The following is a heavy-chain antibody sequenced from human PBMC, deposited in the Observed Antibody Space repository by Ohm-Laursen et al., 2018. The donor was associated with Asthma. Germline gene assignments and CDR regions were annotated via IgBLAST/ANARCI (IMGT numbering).Heavy chain of an antibody. D-gene: IGHD6-13*01. CDR3: AREGIAAAGDAFDI. CDR2: MHSSGGA. V-gene: IGHV4-59*02. CDR1: GGSVSGFY. J-gene: IGHJ3*02. Sequence: TLSLTCTVSGGSVSGFYWSWVRQAPGRELEWIAYMHSSGGANYNPSLKSRVTISVDTSKNQFSLKLSSVTAADTAVYYCAREGIAAAGDAFDIWGQGTMVTVSS.